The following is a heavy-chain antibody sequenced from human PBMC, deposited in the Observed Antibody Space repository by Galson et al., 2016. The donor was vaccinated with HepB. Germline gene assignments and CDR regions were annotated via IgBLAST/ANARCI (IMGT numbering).Heavy chain of an antibody. CDR1: GGTISSYALY. CDR3: AREFTY. J-gene: IGHJ4*02. Sequence: TLSLTCSFSGGTISSYALYWSWIRQPAGKGLEWIGRIYASGIAHYNPSLKSRVSMSIDTSKDQVSLKLTSVTAADTAVYYCAREFTYWGQGTLVTVSS. V-gene: IGHV4-61*02. CDR2: IYASGIA.